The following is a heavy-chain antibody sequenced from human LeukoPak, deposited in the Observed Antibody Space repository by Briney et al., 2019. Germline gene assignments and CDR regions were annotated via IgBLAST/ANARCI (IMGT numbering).Heavy chain of an antibody. Sequence: GEFLKIYCKTSGYIFSDYWIAWVRQAPGKGLEWMGIIYPHDSHVKYSPSFQGHVTMSVDKSVSAAYLQWNTLKASDTATYFCTRREYNGYWTPFPFWGQGTQVTVSS. D-gene: IGHD5-12*01. J-gene: IGHJ4*02. V-gene: IGHV5-51*01. CDR3: TRREYNGYWTPFPF. CDR1: GYIFSDYW. CDR2: IYPHDSHV.